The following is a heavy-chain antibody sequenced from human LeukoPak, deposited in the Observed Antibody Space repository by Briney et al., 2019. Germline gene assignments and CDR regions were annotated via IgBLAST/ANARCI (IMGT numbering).Heavy chain of an antibody. CDR3: ARRIVGPSSGGDY. CDR1: GFNFSCYW. Sequence: GGPLRLSCSASGFNFSCYWMRWGRQAPRGRLQLVANIKQDGGETYYVDSVKGRFTISRDTSKNSLSLQLNSLRVEDTAVYICARRIVGPSSGGDYWGQGTPVTVSS. CDR2: IKQDGGET. D-gene: IGHD1-26*01. V-gene: IGHV3-7*01. J-gene: IGHJ4*02.